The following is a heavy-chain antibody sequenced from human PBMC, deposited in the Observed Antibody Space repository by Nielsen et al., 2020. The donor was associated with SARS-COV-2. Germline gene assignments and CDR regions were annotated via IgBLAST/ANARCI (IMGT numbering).Heavy chain of an antibody. CDR2: INHSGST. D-gene: IGHD6-19*01. CDR3: ARDAVADKGDAFDI. V-gene: IGHV4-34*01. CDR1: GGSFSGYY. Sequence: SETLSLTCAVYGGSFSGYYWSWIRQPPGKGLEWIGEINHSGSTNYNPSLKSRVTISVDTSKNQFSLKLSSVTAADTAVYYCARDAVADKGDAFDIWGQGTMVTVSS. J-gene: IGHJ3*02.